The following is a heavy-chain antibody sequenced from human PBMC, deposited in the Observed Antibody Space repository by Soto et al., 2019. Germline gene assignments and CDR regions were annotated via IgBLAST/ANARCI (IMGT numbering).Heavy chain of an antibody. V-gene: IGHV3-7*03. CDR1: GFTFTAYY. CDR3: SRENWFQDY. D-gene: IGHD3-10*01. J-gene: IGHJ4*02. CDR2: INKDGSKQ. Sequence: EVQLVESGGGLVQPGGSLRLSCAASGFTFTAYYMTWVRQVPGKGLEWVASINKDGSKQYYVDSVKGRFTISRDNAMNSLYLQMNSLRAGDTALYYCSRENWFQDYWGQGTLATVSS.